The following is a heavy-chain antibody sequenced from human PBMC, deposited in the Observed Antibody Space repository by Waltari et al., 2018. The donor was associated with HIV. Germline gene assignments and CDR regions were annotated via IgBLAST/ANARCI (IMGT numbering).Heavy chain of an antibody. CDR1: GCNCRNVV. D-gene: IGHD3-22*01. J-gene: IGHJ4*02. Sequence: QVQQVESGGCTVQHGVSLTPSCIASGCNCRNVVVHWLRQAPGKGLQWVAFTRYDGTNKYYVDSVKGRFIISRDNSKNTLSLQMHSLRAEDTAVYYCAKAPHHYDSSGPVYWGQGTLVTVSS. CDR2: TRYDGTNK. V-gene: IGHV3-30*02. CDR3: AKAPHHYDSSGPVY.